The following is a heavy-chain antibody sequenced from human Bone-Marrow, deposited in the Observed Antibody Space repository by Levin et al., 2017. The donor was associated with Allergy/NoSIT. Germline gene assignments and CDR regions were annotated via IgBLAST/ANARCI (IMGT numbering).Heavy chain of an antibody. CDR2: ISGSGGST. V-gene: IGHV3-23*01. D-gene: IGHD2-15*01. J-gene: IGHJ4*02. Sequence: GGSLRLSCAASGFTFSSYAMSWVRQAPGKGLEWVSAISGSGGSTYYADSVKGRFTISRDNSKNTLYLQMNSLRAEDTAVYYCAKDPRGCSGGSCYLGLGYWGQGTLVTVSS. CDR1: GFTFSSYA. CDR3: AKDPRGCSGGSCYLGLGY.